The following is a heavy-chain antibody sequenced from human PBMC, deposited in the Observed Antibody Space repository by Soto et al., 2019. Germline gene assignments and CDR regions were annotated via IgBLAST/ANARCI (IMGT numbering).Heavy chain of an antibody. CDR3: AKVGGSGSYGYYYYYYMDV. CDR1: GFTFSNYA. CDR2: ISGSGGST. D-gene: IGHD3-10*01. Sequence: EVQLLESGGGLVQPGGSLRLSCAASGFTFSNYAMSWVRQAPGKGLEWVSAISGSGGSTYYADSVKGRFTISRDNSKNTLYLQMNSLRAEDTAVYYCAKVGGSGSYGYYYYYYMDVWGKGTTVTVSS. J-gene: IGHJ6*03. V-gene: IGHV3-23*01.